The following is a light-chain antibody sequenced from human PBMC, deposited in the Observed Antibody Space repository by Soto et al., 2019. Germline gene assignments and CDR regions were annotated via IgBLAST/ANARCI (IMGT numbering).Light chain of an antibody. CDR3: QQYGSSPPYT. V-gene: IGKV3-20*01. J-gene: IGKJ2*01. Sequence: EIVLTQSPGTLSLSPGERATLSCRASQSVSSSYLAWYQQNPGQAPRLLIYGASSRATGIPDRFSGSGSGTDFNLTISRLEPEDFAVYYCQQYGSSPPYTFGQGTKLEIK. CDR1: QSVSSSY. CDR2: GAS.